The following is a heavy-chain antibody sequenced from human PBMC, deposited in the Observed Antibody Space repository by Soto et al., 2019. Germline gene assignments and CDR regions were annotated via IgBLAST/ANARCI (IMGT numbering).Heavy chain of an antibody. CDR1: GYTFTDYY. D-gene: IGHD3-10*01. J-gene: IGHJ6*02. CDR3: ATEESNYYGSGSIVHGMDV. Sequence: EVQLVQSGAEVKKPGATVKISCKVSGYTFTDYYMHWVQQAPGKGLEWMGLGDPEDGETIYAEKFQGRVTITADTSTDTAYMELSSLRSEDTAVYYCATEESNYYGSGSIVHGMDVWGQGTTVTVSS. V-gene: IGHV1-69-2*01. CDR2: GDPEDGET.